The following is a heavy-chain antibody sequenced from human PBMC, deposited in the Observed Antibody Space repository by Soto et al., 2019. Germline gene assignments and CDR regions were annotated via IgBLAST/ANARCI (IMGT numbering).Heavy chain of an antibody. Sequence: SVKVSCKASGGTFSNDIITWVRQAPGQGLEWMGRIIPLLDIANYAQKFQGRVTITADESTSTAYMELSSLRSEDTAVYYCASPRGQQLVTPYFDYWGQGTLVTVSS. CDR3: ASPRGQQLVTPYFDY. J-gene: IGHJ4*02. D-gene: IGHD6-13*01. CDR2: IIPLLDIA. CDR1: GGTFSNDI. V-gene: IGHV1-69*02.